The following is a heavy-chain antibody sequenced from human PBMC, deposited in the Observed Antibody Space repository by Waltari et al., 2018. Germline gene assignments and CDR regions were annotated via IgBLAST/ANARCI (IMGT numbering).Heavy chain of an antibody. Sequence: EVQLLASGGGLVQPGGSLRPSCAASGFTFSPYAMSWVRQAPGRGPEWVSAISGSVGGTYYADSVKGRFIISRDNSKNTLYLEMNSLRAEDTAVYFCAKDKIPRTADAGTLFDLWGQGTLVTVSS. D-gene: IGHD6-13*01. J-gene: IGHJ4*02. V-gene: IGHV3-23*01. CDR3: AKDKIPRTADAGTLFDL. CDR1: GFTFSPYA. CDR2: ISGSVGGT.